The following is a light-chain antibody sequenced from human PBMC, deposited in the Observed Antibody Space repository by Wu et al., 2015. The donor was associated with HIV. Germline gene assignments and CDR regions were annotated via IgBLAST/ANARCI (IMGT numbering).Light chain of an antibody. J-gene: IGKJ3*01. V-gene: IGKV3-11*01. CDR1: QAVTGY. CDR3: QQFNSYPGVT. CDR2: YAS. Sequence: EIVLTQSPGTLSLSPGEGASLLCRASQAVTGYVAWYQHKPGQAPRLLFYYASTRATGIPDRFSGSGSGTDFTLTISSLQPEDFATYYCQQFNSYPGVTFGPGTKVDIK.